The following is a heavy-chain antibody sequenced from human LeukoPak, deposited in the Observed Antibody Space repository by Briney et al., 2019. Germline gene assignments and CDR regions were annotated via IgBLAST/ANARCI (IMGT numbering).Heavy chain of an antibody. J-gene: IGHJ5*02. Sequence: QSGGSLRLSCAASGFTFSSYSMNWVRQAPGKGLEWVSYISSSSSAIYYADSVKGRFTISRDNAKNSLYLQMNSLRAEDTAVYYCARDMATVTPNWFDPWGQGTLVTVSS. V-gene: IGHV3-48*01. CDR2: ISSSSSAI. CDR3: ARDMATVTPNWFDP. D-gene: IGHD4-11*01. CDR1: GFTFSSYS.